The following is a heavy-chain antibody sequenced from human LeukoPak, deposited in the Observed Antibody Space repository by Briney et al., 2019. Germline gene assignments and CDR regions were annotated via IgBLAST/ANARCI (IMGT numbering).Heavy chain of an antibody. V-gene: IGHV3-23*01. CDR2: ISGSGGST. Sequence: GSLRLSCAASGFTFSSYGMSWVRQAPGKGLEWVSAISGSGGSTYYADSVKGRFTISRDNSKNTLYLQMNSLRAEDTAVYYCARDLPFLEPQSLGYWGQGTLVTVSS. CDR3: ARDLPFLEPQSLGY. J-gene: IGHJ4*02. CDR1: GFTFSSYG. D-gene: IGHD3-3*01.